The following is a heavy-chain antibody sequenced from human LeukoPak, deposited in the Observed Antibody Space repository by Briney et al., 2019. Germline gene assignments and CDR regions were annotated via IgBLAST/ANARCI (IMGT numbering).Heavy chain of an antibody. J-gene: IGHJ4*02. CDR3: ATEGEWLGSLDY. D-gene: IGHD6-19*01. Sequence: ASVTVSLKVSGYTLTKLSMHWVRQAPRKGPEWMGGFDPEDGETIYAQKFQGRVTMTEDTPTDTPYMELSSLRSEDTAVYYCATEGEWLGSLDYWGEGTLVTVSS. V-gene: IGHV1-24*01. CDR1: GYTLTKLS. CDR2: FDPEDGET.